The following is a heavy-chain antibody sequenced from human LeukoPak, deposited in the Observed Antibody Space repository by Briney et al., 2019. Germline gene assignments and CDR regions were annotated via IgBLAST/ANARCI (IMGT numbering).Heavy chain of an antibody. Sequence: SGTLSLTCAVYGGSFSGYYWSWIRQPPGKGLEWIGEINHSGSTNYNPSLKSRVTISVDTSKNQFSLKLSSVTAADTAVYYCARCTRWYPRYFDYWGQGTLVTVSS. CDR2: INHSGST. CDR3: ARCTRWYPRYFDY. CDR1: GGSFSGYY. J-gene: IGHJ4*02. D-gene: IGHD6-13*01. V-gene: IGHV4-34*01.